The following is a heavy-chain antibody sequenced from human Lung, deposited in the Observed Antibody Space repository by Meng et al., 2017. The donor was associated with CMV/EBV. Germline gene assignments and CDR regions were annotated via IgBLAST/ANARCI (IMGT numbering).Heavy chain of an antibody. CDR1: GFTFSSYG. CDR2: MSASGGST. D-gene: IGHD2-8*01. V-gene: IGHV3-23*01. J-gene: IGHJ3*02. Sequence: GGSLRLXCAASGFTFSSYGMGWVRQAPGKGLEWVSTMSASGGSTKYADSVKGRFTISRDNSKNMLYLQMNSLRAEDTAVYYCAKDPSDIVLMDFAIYAFDIWGQGTMVTVSS. CDR3: AKDPSDIVLMDFAIYAFDI.